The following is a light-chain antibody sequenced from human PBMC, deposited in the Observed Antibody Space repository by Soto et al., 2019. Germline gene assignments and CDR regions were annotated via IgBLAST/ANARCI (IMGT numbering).Light chain of an antibody. J-gene: IGKJ1*01. CDR1: QCILHSNGYNY. CDR3: MQPLQTPWT. Sequence: DSVLTRSPRSLPVVHGEPASTPWRPSQCILHSNGYNYLDWYLQKPGQSPQLLIYLASARASGVPDRFSGSGSGTDFTLKISRVEAEDVGIYYCMQPLQTPWTFGQGTKVDIK. CDR2: LAS. V-gene: IGKV2-28*01.